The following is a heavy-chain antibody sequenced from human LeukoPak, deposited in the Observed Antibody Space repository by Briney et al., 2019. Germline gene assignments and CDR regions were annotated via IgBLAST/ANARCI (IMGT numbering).Heavy chain of an antibody. CDR3: ARGGDDYGEDSWFDP. CDR2: ISTYNGNT. V-gene: IGHV1-18*01. J-gene: IGHJ5*02. D-gene: IGHD4-17*01. CDR1: GYTLTNYG. Sequence: GASVKVSCKASGYTLTNYGISWVRQAPGQGLEWMGWISTYNGNTNYAQNLQGRVTMTTDTSTSTAYMEMRSLRSDDTAVYYCARGGDDYGEDSWFDPWGQGTLVTVSS.